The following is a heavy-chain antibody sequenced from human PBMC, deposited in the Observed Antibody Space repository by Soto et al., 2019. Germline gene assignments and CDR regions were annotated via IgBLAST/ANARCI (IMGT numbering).Heavy chain of an antibody. CDR1: GGTFSSYA. D-gene: IGHD3-10*01. Sequence: GASVKVSCKASGGTFSSYAISWVRQAPGQGLEWMGGIIPIFGTANYAQKFQGRVTITADESTSTAYMELNSLRAGDTAVYYCARGSATYLTYYYGSGSYLDGMDVWGQGTTVTVSS. V-gene: IGHV1-69*13. J-gene: IGHJ6*02. CDR2: IIPIFGTA. CDR3: ARGSATYLTYYYGSGSYLDGMDV.